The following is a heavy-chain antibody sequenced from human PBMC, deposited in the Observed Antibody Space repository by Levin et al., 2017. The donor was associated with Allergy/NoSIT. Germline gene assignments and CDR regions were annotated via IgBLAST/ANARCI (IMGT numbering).Heavy chain of an antibody. D-gene: IGHD5-24*01. CDR1: GFTFSDYY. CDR3: ARDYLDGYNLGNWFDP. V-gene: IGHV3-11*01. Sequence: KSGGSLRLSCAASGFTFSDYYMSWIRQAPGKGLEWVSYISSSGSTIYYADSVKGRFTISRDNAKNSLYLQMNSLRAEDTAVYYCARDYLDGYNLGNWFDPWGQGTLVTVSS. J-gene: IGHJ5*02. CDR2: ISSSGSTI.